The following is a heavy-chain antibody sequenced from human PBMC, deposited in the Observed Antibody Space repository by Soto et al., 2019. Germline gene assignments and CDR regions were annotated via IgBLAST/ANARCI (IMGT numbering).Heavy chain of an antibody. Sequence: EVHLLESGGGLVQPGGSLRLSCAASEFTFSSYAMSWVRQAPGNGLEWVSAISGSGGSTYYADSVKGRFTISRDNSKNTLYLPMNSLRAEDTALYYCATDWFGVRFVEGLQLAAGAFDIWGQGTMVTVSS. CDR1: EFTFSSYA. V-gene: IGHV3-23*01. CDR2: ISGSGGST. J-gene: IGHJ3*02. D-gene: IGHD3-3*01. CDR3: ATDWFGVRFVEGLQLAAGAFDI.